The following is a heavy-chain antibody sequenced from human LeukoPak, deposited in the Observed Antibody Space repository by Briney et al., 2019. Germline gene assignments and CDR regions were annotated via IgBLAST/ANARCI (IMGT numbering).Heavy chain of an antibody. D-gene: IGHD5-18*01. Sequence: GASVKVSCKASGGTFSSYAISWVRQAPGQGLEWMGGIIPIFGTANYAQKFQGRVTITADKSTSTAYMELSSLRSEDTAVYYCARDLGRRGYSYGYDYWGQGTLVTVSS. CDR1: GGTFSSYA. V-gene: IGHV1-69*06. J-gene: IGHJ4*02. CDR2: IIPIFGTA. CDR3: ARDLGRRGYSYGYDY.